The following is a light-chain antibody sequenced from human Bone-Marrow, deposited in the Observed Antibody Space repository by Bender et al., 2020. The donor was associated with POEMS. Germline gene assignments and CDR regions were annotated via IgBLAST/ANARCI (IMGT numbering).Light chain of an antibody. V-gene: IGLV1-44*01. CDR1: SSNIGAHA. Sequence: QSVLTQPPSASGTPGQRVTISCSGGSSNIGAHAVNWYQHLPGTAPKLLIYSSHRRPSEVPDRFSGSRAGTSASLAIDGLLSEDETDYYGAVVDDSLDGWVFGGGTKLTVL. CDR3: AVVDDSLDGWV. CDR2: SSH. J-gene: IGLJ3*02.